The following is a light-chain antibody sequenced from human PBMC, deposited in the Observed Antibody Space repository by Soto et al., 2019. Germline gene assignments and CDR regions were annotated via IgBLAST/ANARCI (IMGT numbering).Light chain of an antibody. CDR1: SSDVGGYNF. Sequence: QSALTQPASVSGSPGQSITISCTGTSSDVGGYNFVSWYQQHPGNAPKLMISDVSNRPSGVSNRFSGSKSGNTASLTISGLQAEDEADYYCRSYTSSSTSYVFGTGTSSPS. CDR2: DVS. V-gene: IGLV2-14*03. J-gene: IGLJ1*01. CDR3: RSYTSSSTSYV.